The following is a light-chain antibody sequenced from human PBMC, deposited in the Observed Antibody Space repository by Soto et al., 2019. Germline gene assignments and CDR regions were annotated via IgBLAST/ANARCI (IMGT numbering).Light chain of an antibody. CDR3: SSYAGGNNLI. CDR1: SSDVGGYNY. J-gene: IGLJ2*01. CDR2: EVS. Sequence: QSALTQPPSASGSPGQSVTISCTGTSSDVGGYNYVSWYQQHPGKAPKLMIYEVSKRPSGVPDRFSGSKSGNTASLTVSGLQAEDEAEYYCSSYAGGNNLIFGGGTQLTVL. V-gene: IGLV2-8*01.